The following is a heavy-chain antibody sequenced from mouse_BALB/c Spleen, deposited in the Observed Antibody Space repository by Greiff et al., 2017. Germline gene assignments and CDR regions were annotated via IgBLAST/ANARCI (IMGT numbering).Heavy chain of an antibody. J-gene: IGHJ4*01. CDR3: ARRALFYAMDY. Sequence: DVKLVESGGGLVKPGGSLKLSCAASGFTFSSYAMSWVRQTPEKRLEWVATISSGGSYTYYPDSVKGRFTISRDNAKNTLYLQMSSLRSEDTAMYYCARRALFYAMDYWGQGTSVTVSS. V-gene: IGHV5-9-3*01. CDR1: GFTFSSYA. CDR2: ISSGGSYT.